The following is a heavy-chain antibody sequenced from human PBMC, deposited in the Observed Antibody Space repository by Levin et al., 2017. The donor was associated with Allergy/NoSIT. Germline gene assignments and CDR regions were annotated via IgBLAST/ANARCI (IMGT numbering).Heavy chain of an antibody. CDR2: ISTSGGST. D-gene: IGHD6-19*01. Sequence: QAGGSLRLSCAASGFTFTNYAMSWVRQAPGKGLEWVSTISTSGGSTYYADSVKGRFTISRDNSKNTLYLQMNSLRAEDTAVYYCAKDQTVAGTIDYWGQGTLVTVSS. CDR3: AKDQTVAGTIDY. CDR1: GFTFTNYA. J-gene: IGHJ4*02. V-gene: IGHV3-23*01.